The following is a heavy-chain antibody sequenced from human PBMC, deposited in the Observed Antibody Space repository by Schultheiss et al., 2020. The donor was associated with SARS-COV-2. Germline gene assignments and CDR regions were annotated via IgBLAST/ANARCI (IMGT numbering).Heavy chain of an antibody. Sequence: ASVKVSCKASGYTFTGYYMHWVRQAPGQGLEWMGIINPSGGSTSYAQKFQGRVTMTRDTSTSTVYMELSSLRSEDTAVYYCARGRGYYGSGSYLGMDVWGQGTTVTVSS. J-gene: IGHJ6*02. V-gene: IGHV1-46*01. D-gene: IGHD3-10*01. CDR3: ARGRGYYGSGSYLGMDV. CDR1: GYTFTGYY. CDR2: INPSGGST.